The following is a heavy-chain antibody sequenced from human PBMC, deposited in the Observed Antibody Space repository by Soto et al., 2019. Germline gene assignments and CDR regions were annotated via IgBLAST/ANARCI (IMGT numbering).Heavy chain of an antibody. CDR2: IHTGGAT. CDR1: GFSVGGNP. CDR3: ARGVNDDS. J-gene: IGHJ4*02. D-gene: IGHD1-1*01. Sequence: EVKLVESGGGLMQPGGSLRLSCAASGFSVGGNPMTWVRQAPGKGLEWVAVIHTGGATFYADPVKGRFTISRDNYKNTVYLQVNSLTVGDTAMYFCARGVNDDSWGQGTLVTVSS. V-gene: IGHV3-53*01.